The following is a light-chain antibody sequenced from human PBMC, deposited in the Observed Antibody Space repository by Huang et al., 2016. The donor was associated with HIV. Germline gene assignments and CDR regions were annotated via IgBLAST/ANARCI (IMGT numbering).Light chain of an antibody. CDR1: RSVSTN. Sequence: IVMTQSPATLSVSPGERVTLSCRANRSVSTNLAWYQQRHGQAPRLLIYGSSIRAPGIPARFSGSGSGTDFSLTISSLQSEDFALYYCHQYNNWLLSFGGGTRV. CDR3: HQYNNWLLS. J-gene: IGKJ4*01. V-gene: IGKV3-15*01. CDR2: GSS.